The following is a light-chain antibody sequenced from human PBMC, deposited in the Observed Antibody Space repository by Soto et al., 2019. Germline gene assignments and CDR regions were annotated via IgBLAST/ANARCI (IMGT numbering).Light chain of an antibody. Sequence: SVLTQPASVSGSPGQSIAISCTGSSSDIGIYKYVSWYQQHPGKVPKLIIYEVTNRPSGVSNRFSGSKSGNTASLTISGLQAEDEADYYCSSYTTSSTRVFGTGTKVTV. J-gene: IGLJ1*01. CDR3: SSYTTSSTRV. CDR2: EVT. CDR1: SSDIGIYKY. V-gene: IGLV2-14*01.